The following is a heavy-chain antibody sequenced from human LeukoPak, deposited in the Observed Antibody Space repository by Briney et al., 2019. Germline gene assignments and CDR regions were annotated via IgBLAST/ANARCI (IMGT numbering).Heavy chain of an antibody. J-gene: IGHJ4*02. CDR3: TTDHISRFDY. V-gene: IGHV3-15*01. Sequence: GGSLRLSCAASGFTFSNAWMSWVRRAPGKGLEWVARIKSKTDGGTTDYAAPVKGRFTISRDDSKNTLYLQMNSLKTDDTAVYYCTTDHISRFDYWGQGTLVTDSS. CDR2: IKSKTDGGTT. CDR1: GFTFSNAW.